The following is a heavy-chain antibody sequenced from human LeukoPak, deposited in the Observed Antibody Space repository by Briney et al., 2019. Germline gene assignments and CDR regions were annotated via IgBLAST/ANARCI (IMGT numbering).Heavy chain of an antibody. V-gene: IGHV4-34*01. CDR3: ARGLYVDTAMVYFDY. Sequence: PSETLSLTCAVYGGSFSGYYWSWIRQPPGKGLEWIGEINHSGSTNYNPSLKSRVTISVDTSKNQFSLKLSSVTAADTAVYYCARGLYVDTAMVYFDYWGQGTLVTVSS. D-gene: IGHD5-18*01. CDR1: GGSFSGYY. CDR2: INHSGST. J-gene: IGHJ4*02.